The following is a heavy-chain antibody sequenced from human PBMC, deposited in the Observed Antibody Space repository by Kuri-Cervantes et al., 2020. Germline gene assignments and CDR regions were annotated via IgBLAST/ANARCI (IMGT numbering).Heavy chain of an antibody. CDR2: IYHSGST. J-gene: IGHJ4*02. V-gene: IGHV4-38-2*02. Sequence: ESLKISCTVSGYSISSGYYWGWIRQQPGKGLEWIGRIYHSGSTYYNPSLKSRVIISVDTSKNQFSLKLSSVTAADTAVYYCAGEVTNRGYWGQGTLVTVSS. CDR1: GYSISSGYY. CDR3: AGEVTNRGY. D-gene: IGHD3-10*01.